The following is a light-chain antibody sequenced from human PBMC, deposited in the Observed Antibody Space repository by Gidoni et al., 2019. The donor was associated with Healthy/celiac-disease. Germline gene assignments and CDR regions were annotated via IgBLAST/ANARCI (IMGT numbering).Light chain of an antibody. J-gene: IGKJ5*01. CDR2: KAS. CDR3: QQYNSIT. Sequence: DIQMTQSPATLSASVGDRVTITCRASQSISSWLAWYQQKPGKAPKILIYKASSLESGVPSRFSGSGSGTEFTLTISSLQPDDFATYYCQQYNSITFGQGTRLEIK. CDR1: QSISSW. V-gene: IGKV1-5*03.